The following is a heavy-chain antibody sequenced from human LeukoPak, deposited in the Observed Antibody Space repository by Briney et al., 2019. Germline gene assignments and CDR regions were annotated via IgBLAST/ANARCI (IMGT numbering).Heavy chain of an antibody. Sequence: ASVKVSCKASGYTFTSYGISWVRQAPGQGLEWLGWINPYNGHTNYAHNLQGRVTMTTDTSTSTAYMELTSLTSDDTAVYYCARDHRAVDNTMSYNWGQGTLVTVSS. CDR2: INPYNGHT. CDR3: ARDHRAVDNTMSYN. J-gene: IGHJ4*02. CDR1: GYTFTSYG. V-gene: IGHV1-18*01. D-gene: IGHD3-10*02.